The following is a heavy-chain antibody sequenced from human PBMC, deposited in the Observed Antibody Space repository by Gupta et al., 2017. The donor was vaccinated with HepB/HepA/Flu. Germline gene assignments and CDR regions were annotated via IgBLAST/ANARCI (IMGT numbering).Heavy chain of an antibody. CDR3: AKDVGAGYCSSTSCYFDY. Sequence: EVQLVESGGGLVQPGRSLRLSCAASGFTFDDYAMHWVRQAPGKGLEWVSGISWNSGSIGYADSVKGRFTISRDNAKNSLYLQMNSLRAEDMALYYCAKDVGAGYCSSTSCYFDYWGQGTLVTVSS. V-gene: IGHV3-9*03. D-gene: IGHD2-2*01. J-gene: IGHJ4*02. CDR2: ISWNSGSI. CDR1: GFTFDDYA.